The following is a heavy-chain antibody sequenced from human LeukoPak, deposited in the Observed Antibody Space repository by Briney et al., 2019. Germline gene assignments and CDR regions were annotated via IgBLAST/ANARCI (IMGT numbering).Heavy chain of an antibody. J-gene: IGHJ3*02. Sequence: GGSLRLSCAVSGFTSSNAWMSWVRQAPGKGLEWVGRIQSKTDGGTRDYAAPVKGRFTISRDDSKNTLYLQMNSLKTEYTAVYYCTTFDYAAFLIWGQGTMVTVSS. D-gene: IGHD4/OR15-4a*01. CDR3: TTFDYAAFLI. V-gene: IGHV3-15*01. CDR1: GFTSSNAW. CDR2: IQSKTDGGTR.